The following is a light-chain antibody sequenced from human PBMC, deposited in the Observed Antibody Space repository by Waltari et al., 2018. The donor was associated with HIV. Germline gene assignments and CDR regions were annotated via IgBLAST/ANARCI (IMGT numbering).Light chain of an antibody. CDR1: QSVLSSSNNKNY. V-gene: IGKV4-1*01. Sequence: IVMTQSPDSLAVSLGERATINCKSSQSVLSSSNNKNYLSWYQQKPGQPPKLLIVWASTRESGVPDRFSGSGSGTDFTLTISSLQAEDVAVYYCQQYYGAPITFGQGTRLEI. CDR2: WAS. J-gene: IGKJ5*01. CDR3: QQYYGAPIT.